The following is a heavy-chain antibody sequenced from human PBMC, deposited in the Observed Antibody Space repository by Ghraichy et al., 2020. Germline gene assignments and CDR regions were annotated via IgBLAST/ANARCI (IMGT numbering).Heavy chain of an antibody. J-gene: IGHJ6*02. V-gene: IGHV3-33*01. CDR1: GFSFTNYG. D-gene: IGHD4-17*01. CDR2: IWFDGSSE. Sequence: GGSLRLSCATSGFSFTNYGMHWVRQAPGKGLEWVALIWFDGSSEYYADTVKGRFTISRDNSKNTLYLQMSSLRADDTAVYYCARSGTMTMMTPYGMDVWGQATTVAISS. CDR3: ARSGTMTMMTPYGMDV.